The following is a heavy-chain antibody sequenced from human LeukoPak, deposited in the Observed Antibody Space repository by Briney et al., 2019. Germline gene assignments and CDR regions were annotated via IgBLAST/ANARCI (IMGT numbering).Heavy chain of an antibody. D-gene: IGHD3-9*01. CDR2: INPNSGGT. Sequence: GASVKASCKASGYTFTGYYMHWVRQAPGQGLEWMGWINPNSGGTNYAQKFQGWVTMTRDTSISTAYMELSRLRSDDTAVYYCARVPYYDILTGYYYGMDVWGQGTTVTVSS. CDR3: ARVPYYDILTGYYYGMDV. V-gene: IGHV1-2*04. CDR1: GYTFTGYY. J-gene: IGHJ6*02.